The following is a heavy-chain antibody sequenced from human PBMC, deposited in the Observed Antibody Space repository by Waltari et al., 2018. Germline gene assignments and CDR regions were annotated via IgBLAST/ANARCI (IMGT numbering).Heavy chain of an antibody. CDR3: ARVRSNYDSRGRVDI. Sequence: QVQLQESGPGLVKPSETLSLTCTVPGGSISSYYWSWVRPPPGKGLEWIGYIYYSGSTNYNPSLKSRVTISVDTSKNQFSLKLSSVTAADTAVYYCARVRSNYDSRGRVDIWGQGTMVTVSS. J-gene: IGHJ3*02. CDR2: IYYSGST. V-gene: IGHV4-59*01. D-gene: IGHD3-22*01. CDR1: GGSISSYY.